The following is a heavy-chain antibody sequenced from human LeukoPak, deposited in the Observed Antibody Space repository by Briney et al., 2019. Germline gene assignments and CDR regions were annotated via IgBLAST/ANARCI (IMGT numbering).Heavy chain of an antibody. D-gene: IGHD6-13*01. CDR3: ARGEGVAAAGDY. J-gene: IGHJ4*02. Sequence: ASVKVSCKASGYTFTSYDINWVRPATGQGLEWMGWMNPNSGNTGYAQKFQGRVTMTRNTSISTAYMELRSLRSDDTAVYYCARGEGVAAAGDYWGQGTLVTVSS. CDR1: GYTFTSYD. V-gene: IGHV1-8*01. CDR2: MNPNSGNT.